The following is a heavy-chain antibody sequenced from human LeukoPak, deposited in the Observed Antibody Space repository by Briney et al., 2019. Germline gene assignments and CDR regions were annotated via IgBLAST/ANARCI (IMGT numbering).Heavy chain of an antibody. J-gene: IGHJ6*03. Sequence: GGSLRLSCAASGFTFSSYEMNWVRQAPGKGLEWVSYISSSGSTIYYADSVKGRFTISRDNAKNSLYLQMNSLRAEDTAIYYCAKNGDRGAYCTGGTCYPYFYYYMDVWGKGTTVTI. CDR2: ISSSGSTI. CDR3: AKNGDRGAYCTGGTCYPYFYYYMDV. D-gene: IGHD2-15*01. V-gene: IGHV3-48*03. CDR1: GFTFSSYE.